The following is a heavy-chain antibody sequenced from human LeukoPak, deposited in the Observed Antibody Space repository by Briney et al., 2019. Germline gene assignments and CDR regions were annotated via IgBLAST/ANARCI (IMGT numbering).Heavy chain of an antibody. J-gene: IGHJ5*02. Sequence: ESMTLSSLPSGFTVSSNYISWVSQVPGNLLEWDASIYSGGSPSYADSVKGRFTITRDNAKTTLYLQMNSLRAEDTAVYYCARDRAGRRSWVEFDLWGQGTLVTVSS. V-gene: IGHV3-53*01. CDR2: IYSGGSP. CDR3: ARDRAGRRSWVEFDL. D-gene: IGHD3-10*01. CDR1: GFTVSSNY.